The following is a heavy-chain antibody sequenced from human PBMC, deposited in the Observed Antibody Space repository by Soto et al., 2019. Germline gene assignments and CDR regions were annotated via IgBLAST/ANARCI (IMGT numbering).Heavy chain of an antibody. CDR3: ARLQVVVAASFDY. CDR1: GYTFTSYG. J-gene: IGHJ4*02. D-gene: IGHD2-15*01. Sequence: QVQLVQSGAEVKKPGASVKVSCKASGYTFTSYGISWVRQAPGQGLEWFGWISAYNGNTNYAQKLQGRVTTTTDTSPSTAYTELRSLRSDATAVYYCARLQVVVAASFDYCGQGTLVAVSS. CDR2: ISAYNGNT. V-gene: IGHV1-18*01.